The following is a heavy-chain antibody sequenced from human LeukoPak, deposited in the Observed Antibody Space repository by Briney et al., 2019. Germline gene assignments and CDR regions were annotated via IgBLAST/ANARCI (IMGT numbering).Heavy chain of an antibody. CDR3: TRLSGDNWNYGGNFDS. J-gene: IGHJ4*02. V-gene: IGHV3-73*01. CDR2: IRSKANSYAT. D-gene: IGHD1-7*01. CDR1: EFTFSASA. Sequence: GGSLRLSCAASEFTFSASAMHWVRQASGKGLEWVGRIRSKANSYATAYAASVKGRFTISRDDSKNTAYLQMNSLKTEDTAVYYCTRLSGDNWNYGGNFDSWGQGTLVTVSS.